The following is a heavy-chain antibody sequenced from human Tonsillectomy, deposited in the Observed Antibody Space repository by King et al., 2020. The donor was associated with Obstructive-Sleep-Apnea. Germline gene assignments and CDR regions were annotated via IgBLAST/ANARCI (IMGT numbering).Heavy chain of an antibody. CDR1: GFAFSGYA. D-gene: IGHD2-21*02. J-gene: IGHJ3*02. CDR2: ISYDGTNK. Sequence: QLVQSGGGVVQPGRSLRLSCAASGFAFSGYAIHWVRQAPGKGLEWVAIISYDGTNKYYADSVKGRFTISRDNSKNTLYLQMSSLRVEDTAVYYCARECGGDCFEDAFDIWGQGTMVTVSS. CDR3: ARECGGDCFEDAFDI. V-gene: IGHV3-30-3*01.